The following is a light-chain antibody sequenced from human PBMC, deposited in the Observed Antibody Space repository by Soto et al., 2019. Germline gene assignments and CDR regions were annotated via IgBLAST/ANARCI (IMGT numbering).Light chain of an antibody. CDR3: SSYAGSNNYV. J-gene: IGLJ1*01. CDR2: GVT. Sequence: QSVLTQPPSAAGSPGQSVTISCTGTSSDVGGYNYVSWYQPHPGKAPQLMIYGVTKRPSGLPDRFSGSKSGNTASLTVSGLQAEDEAYSYCSSYAGSNNYVFGTGTQGTVL. CDR1: SSDVGGYNY. V-gene: IGLV2-8*01.